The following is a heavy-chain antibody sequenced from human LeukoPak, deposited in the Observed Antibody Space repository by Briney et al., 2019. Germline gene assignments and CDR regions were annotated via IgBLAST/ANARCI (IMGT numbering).Heavy chain of an antibody. V-gene: IGHV1-8*01. Sequence: ASVKVSCKASGYTFTSYDINWVRQATGQGLEWMGWMKPNSGNTGYAQKFQGRVTMTRNTSISTAYMELSSLRSEDTAVYYCARGTYYYDSSGYYYFDYWGQGTLVTVSS. CDR1: GYTFTSYD. CDR2: MKPNSGNT. J-gene: IGHJ4*02. D-gene: IGHD3-22*01. CDR3: ARGTYYYDSSGYYYFDY.